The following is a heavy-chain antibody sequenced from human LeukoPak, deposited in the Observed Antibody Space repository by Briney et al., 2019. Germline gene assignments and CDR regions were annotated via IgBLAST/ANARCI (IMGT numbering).Heavy chain of an antibody. Sequence: QPGGSLRLSCAASGFTLSSYWMSWVRQAPGKGLVWVANIKQDGSEKFYVDSVKGLFTISRDNAKNSLYLQTNSLRAEDTAVYYCRGGLLRGPKDYWGQGTLVTVSS. J-gene: IGHJ4*02. CDR3: RGGLLRGPKDY. V-gene: IGHV3-7*01. CDR1: GFTLSSYW. CDR2: IKQDGSEK. D-gene: IGHD3-10*01.